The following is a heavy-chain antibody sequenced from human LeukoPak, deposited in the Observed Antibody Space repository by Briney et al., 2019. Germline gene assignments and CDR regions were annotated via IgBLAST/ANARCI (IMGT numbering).Heavy chain of an antibody. CDR1: GGSISSYY. V-gene: IGHV4-59*08. CDR2: IYYSGST. J-gene: IGHJ6*03. CDR3: ARRENLYSSSYYYYYMDV. D-gene: IGHD6-6*01. Sequence: PSETLSLTCTVSGGSISSYYWSWIRQPPGKGLEWIGYIYYSGSTDYNPSLKSRVTISVDTSKNQFSPKLSSVTAADTAVYYCARRENLYSSSYYYYYMDVWGKGTTVTVSS.